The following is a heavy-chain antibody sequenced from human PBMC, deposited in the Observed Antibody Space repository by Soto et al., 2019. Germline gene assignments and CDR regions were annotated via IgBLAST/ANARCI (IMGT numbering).Heavy chain of an antibody. D-gene: IGHD6-13*01. J-gene: IGHJ6*04. CDR1: GGTFSSYA. V-gene: IGHV1-69*12. CDR3: ASSRKDYYYYGMDV. CDR2: IIPIFGTP. Sequence: QVQLVQSGAEVKKPGSSVKVSCKASGGTFSSYAISWVRQAPGQGLEWMGGIIPIFGTPNYAQKFQGRVTITADESTSTAYMELGSLRSEDTAVYYCASSRKDYYYYGMDVWGKGTTVTVSS.